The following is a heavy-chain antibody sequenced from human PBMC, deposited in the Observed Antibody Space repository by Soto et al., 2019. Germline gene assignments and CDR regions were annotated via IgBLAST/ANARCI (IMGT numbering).Heavy chain of an antibody. V-gene: IGHV3-23*01. CDR3: APIEPNPE. J-gene: IGHJ4*02. D-gene: IGHD2-8*01. CDR1: GFTFRSFS. Sequence: EVQLLQSGGGFVQPGGSLRLSCSASGFTFRSFSMAWVRQAPGKGLEWVSDITFDGQTTFYADSVKGRFTVSIDNSKKTLYLQMHSLRGEETSIYYCAPIEPNPEWRQGTLVTVSS. CDR2: ITFDGQTT.